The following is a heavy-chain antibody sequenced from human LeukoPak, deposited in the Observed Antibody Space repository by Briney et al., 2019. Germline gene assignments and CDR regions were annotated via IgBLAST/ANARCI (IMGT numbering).Heavy chain of an antibody. Sequence: GGTLRLSCAASGFTFSSYGVSWVRQAPGKGLEWVSGISGSGHRTYYADSVKGRFTISRDNSKSTLYLQMNSLRAEDTAVYYCAKGRWGPYGVPPLWGQGTLVTVSS. CDR1: GFTFSSYG. V-gene: IGHV3-23*01. D-gene: IGHD4-23*01. J-gene: IGHJ4*02. CDR2: ISGSGHRT. CDR3: AKGRWGPYGVPPL.